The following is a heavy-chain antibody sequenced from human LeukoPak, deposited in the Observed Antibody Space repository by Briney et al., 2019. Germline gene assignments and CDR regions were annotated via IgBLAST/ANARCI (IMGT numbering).Heavy chain of an antibody. J-gene: IGHJ4*02. V-gene: IGHV3-23*01. Sequence: GGSLRLSCAASGFTFSSYDMSWVRQAPGKGLEWVSTITYSGRSTFYADSVKGRFPISRDNSKNTLYLQMNSLRAEDTAVYYCAHLYGDYPFYFDSWGQGTLVTVSS. D-gene: IGHD4-17*01. CDR2: ITYSGRST. CDR1: GFTFSSYD. CDR3: AHLYGDYPFYFDS.